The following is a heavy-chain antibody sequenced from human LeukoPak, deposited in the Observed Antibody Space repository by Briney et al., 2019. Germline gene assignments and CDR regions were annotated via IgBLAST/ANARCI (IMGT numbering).Heavy chain of an antibody. CDR2: ISGSGGTT. V-gene: IGHV3-23*01. Sequence: GGSLSLSCAASGFTFSSYAMSWVGQAPGKGLEWVSTISGSGGTTYYADPVKGRFTISRDNSKNTLYLQMTSLRAEDTAVYYCAKESPHFDYWGQGTLVTVSS. J-gene: IGHJ4*02. CDR3: AKESPHFDY. CDR1: GFTFSSYA.